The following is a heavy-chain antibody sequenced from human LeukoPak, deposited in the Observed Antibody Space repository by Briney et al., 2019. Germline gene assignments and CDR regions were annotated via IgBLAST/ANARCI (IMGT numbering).Heavy chain of an antibody. Sequence: GGSLRLSCAASGFTFSSYAMSWVRQAPGKGLEWVSSISSSSSYIYYADSVKGRFTISRDNAKNSLYLQMNSLRAEDTAVYYCVRVLSTGDLLLGYWGQGTLVTVSS. CDR1: GFTFSSYA. CDR3: VRVLSTGDLLLGY. V-gene: IGHV3-21*01. CDR2: ISSSSSYI. J-gene: IGHJ4*02. D-gene: IGHD7-27*01.